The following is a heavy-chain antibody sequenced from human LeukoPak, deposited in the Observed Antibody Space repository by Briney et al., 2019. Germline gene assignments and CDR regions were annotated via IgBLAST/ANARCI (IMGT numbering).Heavy chain of an antibody. CDR3: AREGYDSSGYYKTDY. D-gene: IGHD3-22*01. J-gene: IGHJ4*02. V-gene: IGHV3-74*01. CDR1: GFTFSSYW. CDR2: INSDGSST. Sequence: PGGSLRLSCAASGFTFSSYWMHWVRQAPGKGLVWVSRINSDGSSTSYADSVKGRFTISRDNAKNTLYLQMNSLRAEDTAVDYCAREGYDSSGYYKTDYWGQGTLVTVSS.